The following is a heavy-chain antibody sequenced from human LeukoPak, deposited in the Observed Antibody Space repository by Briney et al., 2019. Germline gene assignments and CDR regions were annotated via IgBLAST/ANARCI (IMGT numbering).Heavy chain of an antibody. J-gene: IGHJ1*01. D-gene: IGHD2-8*02. V-gene: IGHV4-61*02. CDR1: GGSISSGSYY. CDR2: IYTSGST. Sequence: PSETLSLTCTVSGGSISSGSYYWSWIRQPAGKGLEWIGRIYTSGSTNYNPSLKSRVTISVDTSKNQFSLKLSSVTAADTAVYYCASHILTKGQYFQHWGQGTLVTVSS. CDR3: ASHILTKGQYFQH.